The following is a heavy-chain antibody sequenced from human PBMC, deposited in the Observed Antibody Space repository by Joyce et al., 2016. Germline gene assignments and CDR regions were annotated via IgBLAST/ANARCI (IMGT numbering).Heavy chain of an antibody. J-gene: IGHJ4*02. V-gene: IGHV1-18*01. Sequence: QVQVVQSGAEVKKPGASVKVYCKASGYTFTSYGISWVRQAPGQGLEWMGWCSADNGKTNYAQKVQGRASMTTDTSTSTAYMELRRLKSDDTAVFYCARAFSLYYDSSYFDYWGQGTLVTVSS. CDR2: CSADNGKT. CDR1: GYTFTSYG. CDR3: ARAFSLYYDSSYFDY. D-gene: IGHD3-22*01.